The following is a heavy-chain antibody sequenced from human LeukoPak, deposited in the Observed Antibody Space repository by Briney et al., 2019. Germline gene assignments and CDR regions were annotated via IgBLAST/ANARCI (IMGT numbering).Heavy chain of an antibody. J-gene: IGHJ4*02. V-gene: IGHV3-30*03. CDR3: ARVLDAGAAAGTGFDY. Sequence: GGSLRLSCAASGFVFSDAWMSWVRQAPGKGLEWVAVISYDGSNKYYADSVKGRFTISRDNSKNTLYLQMNSLRAEDTAVYYCARVLDAGAAAGTGFDYWGQGTLVTVSS. CDR1: GFVFSDAW. D-gene: IGHD6-13*01. CDR2: ISYDGSNK.